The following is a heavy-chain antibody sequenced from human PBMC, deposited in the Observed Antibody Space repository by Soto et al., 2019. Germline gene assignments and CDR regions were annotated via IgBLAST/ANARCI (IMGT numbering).Heavy chain of an antibody. CDR2: IYSGGST. CDR1: GFTVSSNY. J-gene: IGHJ6*02. Sequence: GGSLRLSCAASGFTVSSNYMSWVRQAPGKGLEWVSVIYSGGSTYYADSVKGRFTISRHNSKNTLYLQMNSLRAEDTAVYYCARGGDLSRGGYYYGMDVWGQGTTVTVSS. V-gene: IGHV3-53*04. D-gene: IGHD7-27*01. CDR3: ARGGDLSRGGYYYGMDV.